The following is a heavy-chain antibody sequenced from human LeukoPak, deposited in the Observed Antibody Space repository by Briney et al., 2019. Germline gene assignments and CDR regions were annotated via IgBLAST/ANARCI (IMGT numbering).Heavy chain of an antibody. J-gene: IGHJ5*02. V-gene: IGHV3-30*03. Sequence: PGGSLRLSCAASGLTFSSYDMHWVRQAPGKGLEWVAVISYDGSYKYYADSVKGRFTISRDNSKNTLYLQMNSLRAEDTAVYYCARPAASYSSGWSDHWGQGTLVTVSS. CDR1: GLTFSSYD. CDR2: ISYDGSYK. CDR3: ARPAASYSSGWSDH. D-gene: IGHD6-19*01.